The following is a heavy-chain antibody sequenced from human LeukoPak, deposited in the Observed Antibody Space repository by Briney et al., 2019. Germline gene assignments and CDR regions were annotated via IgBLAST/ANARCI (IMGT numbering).Heavy chain of an antibody. CDR3: ARAPGAAID. Sequence: SETLSLACAVYGGSFSGYYWSWIRQPPGKGLEWIGEINHSGSTNYNPSLESRVTISVDTSKNQFSLKLSSVTAADTAVYYCARAPGAAIDWGQGTLVTVSS. CDR2: INHSGST. V-gene: IGHV4-34*01. J-gene: IGHJ4*02. D-gene: IGHD2-2*01. CDR1: GGSFSGYY.